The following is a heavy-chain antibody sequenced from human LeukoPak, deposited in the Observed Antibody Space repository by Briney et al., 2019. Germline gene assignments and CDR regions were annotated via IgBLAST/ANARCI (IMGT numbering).Heavy chain of an antibody. CDR3: ARMSRYDFWSGYYIGPFDY. Sequence: GVSLRLSCAASGFTFSSYWMSWVRQAPGKGLEWVANIKQDGSEKYYVDSVKGRFTISRDNAKNSLYLQMNSLRAEDTAVYYCARMSRYDFWSGYYIGPFDYWGQGTLVTVSS. D-gene: IGHD3-3*01. V-gene: IGHV3-7*01. CDR1: GFTFSSYW. J-gene: IGHJ4*02. CDR2: IKQDGSEK.